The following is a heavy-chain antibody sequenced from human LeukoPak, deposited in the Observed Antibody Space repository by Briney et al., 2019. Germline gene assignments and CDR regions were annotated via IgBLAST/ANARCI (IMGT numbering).Heavy chain of an antibody. J-gene: IGHJ4*02. D-gene: IGHD2-2*01. CDR1: GFTFSSYG. Sequence: PGGSLRLSXAASGFTFSSYGMHWVRQAPGKGLEWVAFIRYDGSNKYYADSVKGRFTISRDNSKNTLYLQMNSLRAEDTAVYYCARIGPVTWDFWGQGTLVTVSS. V-gene: IGHV3-30*02. CDR2: IRYDGSNK. CDR3: ARIGPVTWDF.